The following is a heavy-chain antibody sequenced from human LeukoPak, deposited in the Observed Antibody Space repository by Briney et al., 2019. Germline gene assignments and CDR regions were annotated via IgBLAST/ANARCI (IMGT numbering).Heavy chain of an antibody. J-gene: IGHJ6*02. CDR3: ARGPGYYYDSSGYYSRYGMDV. D-gene: IGHD3-22*01. V-gene: IGHV4-34*01. Sequence: PSETLSLTCAVYGGSFSGYYWSWIRQPPGKGLEWIGEINHSGSTNYNPSLKSRVTISVDTPKNQFSLKLSSVTAADTAVYYCARGPGYYYDSSGYYSRYGMDVWGQGTTVTVSS. CDR2: INHSGST. CDR1: GGSFSGYY.